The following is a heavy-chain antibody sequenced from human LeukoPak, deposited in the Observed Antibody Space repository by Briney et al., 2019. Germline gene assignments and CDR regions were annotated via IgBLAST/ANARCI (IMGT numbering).Heavy chain of an antibody. D-gene: IGHD2-8*01. CDR3: ARVVYQRKYCTNGVCYGYFXX. CDR1: GYTFTSYG. V-gene: IGHV1-18*01. J-gene: IGHJ4*02. Sequence: ASVKVSCKASGYTFTSYGISWVRQAPGQGLEWMGWISAYNGNTNYAQKLQGRVTMTTDTSTSTAYMELRSLRSDDTAVYYCARVVYQRKYCTNGVCYGYFXXWGQGTLVTV. CDR2: ISAYNGNT.